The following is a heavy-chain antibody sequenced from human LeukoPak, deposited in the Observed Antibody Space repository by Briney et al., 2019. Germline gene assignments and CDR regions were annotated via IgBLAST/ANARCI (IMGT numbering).Heavy chain of an antibody. J-gene: IGHJ4*02. V-gene: IGHV5-51*01. CDR3: ARGLAVAGTGY. CDR1: GYSFTSYW. D-gene: IGHD6-19*01. CDR2: IYPGDSDT. Sequence: GESLKISCKGSGYSFTSYWIGWVRQMPGKGLEWMGIIYPGDSDTRYSPSFQGQVTISADKSISTAYMELSSLRSEDTAVYYCARGLAVAGTGYWGQGTLVTVSS.